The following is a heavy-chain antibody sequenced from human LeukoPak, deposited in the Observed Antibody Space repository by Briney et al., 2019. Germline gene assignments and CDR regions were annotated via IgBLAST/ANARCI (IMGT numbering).Heavy chain of an antibody. Sequence: PSETLSLTCAVYGGSFSGYYWSWIRQPPGKGLEWIGEINHSGSTNYNPSLKSRVTISVETSKNQFSLKLSSVTAADTAVYYCARDGASVAVPFDYWGQGTLVTVSS. CDR3: ARDGASVAVPFDY. J-gene: IGHJ4*02. CDR2: INHSGST. V-gene: IGHV4-34*01. D-gene: IGHD6-19*01. CDR1: GGSFSGYY.